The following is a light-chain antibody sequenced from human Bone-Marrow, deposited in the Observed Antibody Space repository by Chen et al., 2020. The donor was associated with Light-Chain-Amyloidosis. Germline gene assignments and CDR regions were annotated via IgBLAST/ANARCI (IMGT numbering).Light chain of an antibody. CDR1: NIGSTS. CDR3: QMWDRCSDRPV. J-gene: IGLJ3*02. V-gene: IGLV3-21*02. CDR2: DES. Sequence: SYVLTQPSSVSVAPGQTATIARGGNNIGSTSVHWYQPTPGQAPLLVVYDESDPPSGLPKRLSGSNSANTATLTISRVEAGDEADYYCQMWDRCSDRPVFGGGTKLTVL.